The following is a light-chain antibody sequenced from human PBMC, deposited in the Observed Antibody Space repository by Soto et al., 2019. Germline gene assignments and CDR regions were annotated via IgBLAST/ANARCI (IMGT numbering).Light chain of an antibody. CDR3: QQYDTSPIT. CDR2: GAS. J-gene: IGKJ5*01. CDR1: QSVSSSY. Sequence: EMVLTQSPGTLSLSPGERATLSCRASQSVSSSYLAWYQQKPGQAPRLLIYGASSRATGIPDSFSGSGSGTDFTLTISRLEPEDFAVYYCQQYDTSPITFGQGTRL. V-gene: IGKV3-20*01.